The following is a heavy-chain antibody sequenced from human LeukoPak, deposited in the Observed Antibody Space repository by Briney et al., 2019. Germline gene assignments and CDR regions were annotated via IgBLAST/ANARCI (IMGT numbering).Heavy chain of an antibody. V-gene: IGHV4-59*01. CDR3: ARWRQYCSGGSCYSGISAFDI. D-gene: IGHD2-15*01. CDR2: VYYSGST. J-gene: IGHJ3*02. CDR1: GGSISPYY. Sequence: PSETLSLTCTVSGGSISPYYWSWIRQPPGKGLEWIGYVYYSGSTNYNPSLKSRVTISIDTSKNQFSLKLSSVTAADTAVYYCARWRQYCSGGSCYSGISAFDIWGQGTMVTVSS.